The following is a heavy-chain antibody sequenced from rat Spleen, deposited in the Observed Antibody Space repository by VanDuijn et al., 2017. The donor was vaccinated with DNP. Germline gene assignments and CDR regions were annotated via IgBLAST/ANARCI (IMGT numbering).Heavy chain of an antibody. CDR3: ARSGYSSGGSWFAY. V-gene: IGHV3-1*01. CDR1: GYSITTNY. J-gene: IGHJ3*01. Sequence: EVQLQESGPGLVKPSQSLSLTCSVTGYSITTNYWGWIRKFPGNKMEWFGHISYSGSTSYNPSLKSRISITRDTSKNQFFLQVNSVISEDTATYYCARSGYSSGGSWFAYWGQGTLVAVSS. CDR2: ISYSGST. D-gene: IGHD1-1*01.